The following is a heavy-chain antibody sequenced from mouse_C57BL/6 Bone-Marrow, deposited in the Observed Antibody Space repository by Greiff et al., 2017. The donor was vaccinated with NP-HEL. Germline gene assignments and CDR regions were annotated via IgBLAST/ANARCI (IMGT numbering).Heavy chain of an antibody. CDR1: GFNIKDDY. V-gene: IGHV14-4*01. Sequence: EVQLQQSGAELVRPGASVKLSCTASGFNIKDDYMHWVKQRPEQGLEWIGWIDPENGDTEYASKFQGKATITADPSSNTAYLQLSSLTSEDTAVYYCTIYYYGSSYAMDYWGQGTSVTVSS. CDR3: TIYYYGSSYAMDY. D-gene: IGHD1-1*01. CDR2: IDPENGDT. J-gene: IGHJ4*01.